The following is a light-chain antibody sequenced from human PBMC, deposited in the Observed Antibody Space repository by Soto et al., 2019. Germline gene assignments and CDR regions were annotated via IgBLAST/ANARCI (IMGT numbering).Light chain of an antibody. CDR2: EVN. CDR1: SSDFSTCNR. V-gene: IGLV2-18*01. J-gene: IGLJ1*01. CDR3: SLYTTDSTYV. Sequence: QSALTQPPSVSGSPGQSVTISCAGTSSDFSTCNRVSWYQRPPGTGPKLIIYEVNNRPSGVPDRFSGSKSGNTASLTISGLQAEDDAEYYCSLYTTDSTYVFGTGTKLTVL.